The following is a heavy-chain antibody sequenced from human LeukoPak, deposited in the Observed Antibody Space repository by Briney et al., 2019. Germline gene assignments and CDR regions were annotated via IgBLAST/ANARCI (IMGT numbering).Heavy chain of an antibody. J-gene: IGHJ1*01. D-gene: IGHD2-15*01. V-gene: IGHV1-18*01. Sequence: GASVKVSCKASGYTFNNYGISWVRQAPGQGLEWMGRISAYNGNTNYAQKVQGRVTMTTDTSTSTAYMELRSLRSDDTAVYYCARDSADCSGGTCYSAEYFQYWGQGTLVTVSS. CDR1: GYTFNNYG. CDR3: ARDSADCSGGTCYSAEYFQY. CDR2: ISAYNGNT.